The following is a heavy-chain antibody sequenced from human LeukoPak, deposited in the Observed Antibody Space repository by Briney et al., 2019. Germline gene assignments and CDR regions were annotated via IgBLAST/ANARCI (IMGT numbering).Heavy chain of an antibody. CDR2: ISARNGNT. J-gene: IGHJ6*02. CDR3: ARCWYSSGWYGSYYYGMDV. V-gene: IGHV1-18*01. CDR1: VYILSIYG. D-gene: IGHD6-19*01. Sequence: ATVNVSRKCSVYILSIYGSSCVRQPPSKGREGMGCISARNGNTDYAQKLEGSVTMTADTSTSTAYMELRTLRYDDTAVYYCARCWYSSGWYGSYYYGMDVWGQGTTVTVSS.